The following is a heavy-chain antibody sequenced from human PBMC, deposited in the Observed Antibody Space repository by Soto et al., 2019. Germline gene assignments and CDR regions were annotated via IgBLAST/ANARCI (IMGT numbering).Heavy chain of an antibody. J-gene: IGHJ6*02. V-gene: IGHV1-18*01. CDR1: GYTFTNYG. Sequence: ASVKVSCKASGYTFTNYGISWMRQAPGQGPEWMGWISGYNGDTNSAQKFQGRVTLTTDTSTSTAYMELRNLRSDDTAVYYCARAEGSSKIWGFYYYYGMDVWGQGTTVTVSS. CDR2: ISGYNGDT. D-gene: IGHD2-15*01. CDR3: ARAEGSSKIWGFYYYYGMDV.